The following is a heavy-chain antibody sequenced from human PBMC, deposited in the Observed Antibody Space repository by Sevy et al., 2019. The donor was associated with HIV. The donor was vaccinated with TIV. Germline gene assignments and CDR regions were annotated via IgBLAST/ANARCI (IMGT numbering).Heavy chain of an antibody. CDR1: GGTFSSYA. D-gene: IGHD3-22*01. Sequence: ASVKVSCKASGGTFSSYAISWVRQAPGQGLEWMGGIIPIYGTAKYAQKFQGRVTITADECTSTAYMELSSLRSEDTGVYYCARDRSEDYYDSSGYYYENAFGIWGQGTMVTVSS. CDR2: IIPIYGTA. V-gene: IGHV1-69*13. J-gene: IGHJ3*02. CDR3: ARDRSEDYYDSSGYYYENAFGI.